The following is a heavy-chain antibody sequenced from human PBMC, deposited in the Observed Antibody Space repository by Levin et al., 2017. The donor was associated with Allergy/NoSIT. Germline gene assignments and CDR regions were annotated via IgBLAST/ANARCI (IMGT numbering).Heavy chain of an antibody. CDR2: IYHSGST. V-gene: IGHV4-4*02. CDR1: GGSISSSNW. D-gene: IGHD3-10*01. J-gene: IGHJ5*02. CDR3: ARDDYGSGRGGFDP. Sequence: PSETLSLTCAVSGGSISSSNWWSWVRQPPGKGLEWIGEIYHSGSTNYNPSLKSRVTISVDKSKNQFSLKLSSVTAADTAVYYCARDDYGSGRGGFDPWGQGTLVTVSS.